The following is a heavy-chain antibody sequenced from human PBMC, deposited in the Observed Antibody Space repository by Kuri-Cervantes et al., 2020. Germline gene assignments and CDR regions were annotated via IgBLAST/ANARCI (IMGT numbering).Heavy chain of an antibody. CDR3: ATSSRNAFDI. D-gene: IGHD6-13*01. J-gene: IGHJ3*02. CDR1: GGTFSSYA. Sequence: SVKVSCKASGGTFSSYAISWVRQAPGQGLEWMGGIIPIFGTANYAQKFQGRVTITTDESTSTAYMELSSLRSADTAVYYCATSSRNAFDIWGRGTMVTVSS. CDR2: IIPIFGTA. V-gene: IGHV1-69*05.